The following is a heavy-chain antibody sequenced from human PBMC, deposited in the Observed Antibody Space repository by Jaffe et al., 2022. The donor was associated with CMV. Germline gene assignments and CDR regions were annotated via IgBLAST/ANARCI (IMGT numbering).Heavy chain of an antibody. D-gene: IGHD4-4*01. CDR2: ISYDGSNK. CDR1: GFTFSSYG. J-gene: IGHJ6*02. Sequence: QVQLVESGGGVVQPGRSLRLSCAASGFTFSSYGMHWVRQAPGKGLEWVAVISYDGSNKYYADSVKGRFTISRDNSKNTLYLQMNSLRAEDTAVYYCAKDKFQLLQDGGVGCGMDVWGQGTTVTVSS. CDR3: AKDKFQLLQDGGVGCGMDV. V-gene: IGHV3-30*18.